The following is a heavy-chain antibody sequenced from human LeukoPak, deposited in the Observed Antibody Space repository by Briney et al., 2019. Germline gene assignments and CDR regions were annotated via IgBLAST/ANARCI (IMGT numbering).Heavy chain of an antibody. CDR2: INLNNGGT. J-gene: IGHJ4*02. V-gene: IGHV1-2*02. D-gene: IGHD2-15*01. CDR1: EYTFTGYY. Sequence: ASLKVSCKASEYTFTGYYMDWVPQAPGQGLEWMGWINLNNGGTDYAQKFQGRVTMTRDTSISTAYMELSSLRSDDTAVYYCARGYCSGGSCYSAYWGRGTLVTVSS. CDR3: ARGYCSGGSCYSAY.